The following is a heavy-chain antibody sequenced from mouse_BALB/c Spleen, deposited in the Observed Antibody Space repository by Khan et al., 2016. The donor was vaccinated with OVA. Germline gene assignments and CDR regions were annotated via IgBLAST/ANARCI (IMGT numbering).Heavy chain of an antibody. J-gene: IGHJ2*01. Sequence: EVKLLESGPGLVKPSQSLSLTCTVTGYSITSDYAWNWIRQFPGNRLEWMGFISYSGNTNYNPSLKSRISVTRDTSKNHFFLQLNSVTTEDTATYYCARMYGGDFDYWGQGTTLTVSS. CDR1: GYSITSDYA. V-gene: IGHV3-2*02. D-gene: IGHD2-10*02. CDR2: ISYSGNT. CDR3: ARMYGGDFDY.